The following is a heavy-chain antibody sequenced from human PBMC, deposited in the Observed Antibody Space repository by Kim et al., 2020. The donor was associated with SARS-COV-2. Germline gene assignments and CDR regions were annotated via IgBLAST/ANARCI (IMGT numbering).Heavy chain of an antibody. J-gene: IGHJ4*02. CDR2: ITSSGGDT. Sequence: GGSLRLSCAASGFAFSSYAMNWVRQAPGKGLEWVSVITSSGGDTSYAESVKCRFTISRDNSKNTLYLQMDSLRVEDTAIYYCGNYKQKLVQLDYWRQGTLVTVSS. D-gene: IGHD1-20*01. CDR3: GNYKQKLVQLDY. CDR1: GFAFSSYA. V-gene: IGHV3-23*01.